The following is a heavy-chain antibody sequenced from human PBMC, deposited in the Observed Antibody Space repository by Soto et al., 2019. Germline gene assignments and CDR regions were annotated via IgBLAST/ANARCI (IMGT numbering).Heavy chain of an antibody. V-gene: IGHV4-59*08. D-gene: IGHD5-12*01. Sequence: SETXSLTXXVSGGSISSYYWSWIRQPPGXGLEWIGYIYYSGSTYYNPSLKSRVTISVDTSKNQFSLNLSSVTAADTAMYYCARAGVATIYPGNNWFDPWGQGTLVTVSS. CDR2: IYYSGST. CDR1: GGSISSYY. CDR3: ARAGVATIYPGNNWFDP. J-gene: IGHJ5*02.